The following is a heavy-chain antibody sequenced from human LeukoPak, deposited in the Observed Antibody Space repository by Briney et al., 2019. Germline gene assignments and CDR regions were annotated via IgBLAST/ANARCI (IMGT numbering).Heavy chain of an antibody. CDR2: INPNSGGT. CDR1: GYTFTGYY. D-gene: IGHD2-21*02. CDR3: ARDKGGYSAYYFDY. Sequence: ASVKVSCKASGYTFTGYYMHWVRQAPGQGLEWMGWINPNSGGTNYAQKFQGRVTMTRDTSISTAYMELSRLRSDDTAVHYCARDKGGYSAYYFDYWGQGTLVTVSS. V-gene: IGHV1-2*02. J-gene: IGHJ4*02.